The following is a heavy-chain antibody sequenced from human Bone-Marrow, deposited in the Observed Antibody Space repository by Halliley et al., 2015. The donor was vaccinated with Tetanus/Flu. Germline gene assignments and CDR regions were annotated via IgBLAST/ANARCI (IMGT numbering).Heavy chain of an antibody. Sequence: INHGGTTNSTPSLKVRVTISVDTSKNLFSLKLTSVPAADTAVYYCARRTPTVRYYYYGMDVWGQGTTVTVSS. J-gene: IGHJ6*02. CDR2: INHGGTT. V-gene: IGHV4-34*01. CDR3: ARRTPTVRYYYYGMDV. D-gene: IGHD3-10*01.